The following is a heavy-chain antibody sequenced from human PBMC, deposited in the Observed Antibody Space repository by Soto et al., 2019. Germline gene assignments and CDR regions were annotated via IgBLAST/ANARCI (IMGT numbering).Heavy chain of an antibody. D-gene: IGHD6-6*01. CDR3: ARDSSSSGYYYGMDV. CDR1: NETLTTYG. Sequence: QVHLVQSGAEVKKPGASVKVSCKASNETLTTYGISWVRQAPGQGLEWMGWVSGYSGHSSSAQEFQDRVIMTTDTSTTTAYMELRSLTSDDSAVYFCARDSSSSGYYYGMDVWGQGPTVTVSS. J-gene: IGHJ6*02. CDR2: VSGYSGHS. V-gene: IGHV1-18*01.